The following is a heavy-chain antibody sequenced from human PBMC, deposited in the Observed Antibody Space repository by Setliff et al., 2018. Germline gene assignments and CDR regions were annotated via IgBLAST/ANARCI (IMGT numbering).Heavy chain of an antibody. CDR1: GYTFTGSL. CDR2: ISPYNGNT. V-gene: IGHV1-18*01. D-gene: IGHD3-22*01. Sequence: ASVKVSCKTSGYTFTGSLISWVRQAPGQGLEWVGWISPYNGNTYYADKLQDGVTVTTDTSTTTAYMELRSLRADDTAVYYCARINFYVSSGYYYAPELWGQGTTVTVSS. CDR3: ARINFYVSSGYYYAPEL. J-gene: IGHJ4*02.